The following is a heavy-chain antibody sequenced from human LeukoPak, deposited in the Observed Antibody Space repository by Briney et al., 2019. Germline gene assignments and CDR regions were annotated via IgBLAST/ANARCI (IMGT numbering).Heavy chain of an antibody. CDR2: IYYSGST. CDR1: GGSISSYY. J-gene: IGHJ4*02. V-gene: IGHV4-59*01. D-gene: IGHD3-22*01. Sequence: SETLSLTCTVSGGSISSYYWSWIRQPPGKGLEWIGYIYYSGSTNYNPSLKSRVTISVDTSKNQFSLKLSSVTAADTAVYYCAREAREPDGDSGGYFDYWGQGTLVTVSS. CDR3: AREAREPDGDSGGYFDY.